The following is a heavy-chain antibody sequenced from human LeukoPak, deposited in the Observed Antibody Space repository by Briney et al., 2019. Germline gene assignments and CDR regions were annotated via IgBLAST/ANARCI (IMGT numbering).Heavy chain of an antibody. CDR3: ARSIGWELLGWFDP. CDR2: IYYSGST. J-gene: IGHJ5*02. Sequence: SETLSLTCTVSGGSISSYYWSWIRQPPGKGLEWIGYIYYSGSTNYNPSLKSRVTISVDTSKNQFSLKLSSVTAADTAVYYCARSIGWELLGWFDPWGQGTLVTVSS. V-gene: IGHV4-59*08. D-gene: IGHD1-26*01. CDR1: GGSISSYY.